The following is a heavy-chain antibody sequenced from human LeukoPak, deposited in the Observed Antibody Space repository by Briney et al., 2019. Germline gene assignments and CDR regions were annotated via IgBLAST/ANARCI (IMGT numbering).Heavy chain of an antibody. V-gene: IGHV6-1*01. CDR2: TYYRSKWYN. Sequence: SQTLSLTCATSVDSVSSNSAAWKWIRQSPSRGLEWLGRTYYRSKWYNDYAVSVKSRITINPDTSKNQFSLQLNSVTPEDTAVYYCARDLSGYSGYDSGWFDPWGQGTLVTVSS. CDR3: ARDLSGYSGYDSGWFDP. D-gene: IGHD5-12*01. J-gene: IGHJ5*02. CDR1: VDSVSSNSAA.